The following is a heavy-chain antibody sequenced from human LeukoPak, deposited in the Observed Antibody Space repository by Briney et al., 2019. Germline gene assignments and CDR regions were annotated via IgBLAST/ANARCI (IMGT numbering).Heavy chain of an antibody. CDR1: GGSISSSNW. V-gene: IGHV4-4*02. D-gene: IGHD3-9*01. CDR2: IYHSGST. CDR3: ARAQPHDILTGYYIDY. Sequence: SGTLSLTCAVSGGSISSSNWWSWVRTPPGKGLEWIGEIYHSGSTNYNPSLKSRVTISVDKSKNQFSLKLSSVTAADTAVYYSARAQPHDILTGYYIDYWGQGTLVTVSS. J-gene: IGHJ4*02.